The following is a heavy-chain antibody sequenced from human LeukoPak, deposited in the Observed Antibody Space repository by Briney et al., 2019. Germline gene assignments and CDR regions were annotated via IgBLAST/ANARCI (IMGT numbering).Heavy chain of an antibody. Sequence: SGPGLVKPSETLSLTCTVLGGSISSSSYYWGWIRQPPGKGLEWIGSIYYSGSTYYNPSLKSRVTISVDTSKNQFSLKLSSVTAADTAVYYCARLPCGSTSCYGGFDYWGQGTLVTVSS. CDR1: GGSISSSSYY. CDR3: ARLPCGSTSCYGGFDY. D-gene: IGHD2-2*01. CDR2: IYYSGST. V-gene: IGHV4-39*01. J-gene: IGHJ4*02.